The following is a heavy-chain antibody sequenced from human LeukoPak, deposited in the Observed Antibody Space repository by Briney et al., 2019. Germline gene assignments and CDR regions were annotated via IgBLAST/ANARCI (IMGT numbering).Heavy chain of an antibody. J-gene: IGHJ3*02. Sequence: VKPSETLSLTCTVSGGSISSYYWSWIRQPPGKGLEWIGYIYYSGSTNYNPSLKSRVTISVDTSKNQFSLKLSSVTAADTAVYYCARLGDGYNVKGFRRAFDIWGQGTMVTVSS. CDR1: GGSISSYY. CDR2: IYYSGST. CDR3: ARLGDGYNVKGFRRAFDI. D-gene: IGHD5-24*01. V-gene: IGHV4-59*01.